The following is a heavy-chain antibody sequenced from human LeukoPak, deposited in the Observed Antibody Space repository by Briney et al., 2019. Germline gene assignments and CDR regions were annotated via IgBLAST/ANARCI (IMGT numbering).Heavy chain of an antibody. CDR2: IYHSGYT. CDR3: ARMRCGHTDNICYNY. Sequence: SETLSLTCAVHGVSVSGYYWSWIRQSPGKGLEWIGEIYHSGYTNYNPSLKRRVTISAATSENQLSLRLASVTAADTAVYYCARMRCGHTDNICYNYWGQGTLVTVSS. CDR1: GVSVSGYY. V-gene: IGHV4-34*01. J-gene: IGHJ4*02. D-gene: IGHD2-8*01.